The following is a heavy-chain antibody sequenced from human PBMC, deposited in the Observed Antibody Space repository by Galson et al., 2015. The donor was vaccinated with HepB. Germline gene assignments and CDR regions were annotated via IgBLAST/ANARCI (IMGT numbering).Heavy chain of an antibody. J-gene: IGHJ4*02. D-gene: IGHD2-2*02. CDR1: GFTFSSYW. CDR2: INSDGSST. V-gene: IGHV3-74*01. CDR3: AGTISFSPLY. Sequence: SLRLSCAASGFTFSSYWMHWVRQAPGKGLVWVSRINSDGSSTNYADSVRGRFTISRDNAKNTLYLQMNSLRAEDTAVYYCAGTISFSPLYWGQGTLVTVSS.